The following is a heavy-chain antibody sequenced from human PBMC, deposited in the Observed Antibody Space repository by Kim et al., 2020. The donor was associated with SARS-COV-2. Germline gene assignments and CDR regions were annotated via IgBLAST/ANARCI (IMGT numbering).Heavy chain of an antibody. CDR1: GFTLSSYW. V-gene: IGHV3-74*01. CDR2: IKSDGSTT. CDR3: ARDHSFLGNWFDP. D-gene: IGHD5-18*01. J-gene: IGHJ5*02. Sequence: GGSLRLSCAASGFTLSSYWMHWVRQAPGKGLVWVSRIKSDGSTTNYADSVKGRFTISRHNAKNTLYLQMNSLRAEDTAVYYCARDHSFLGNWFDPWGQGTLVTVSS.